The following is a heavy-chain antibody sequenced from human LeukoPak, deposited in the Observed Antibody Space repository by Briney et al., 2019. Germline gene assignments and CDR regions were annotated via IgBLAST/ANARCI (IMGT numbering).Heavy chain of an antibody. J-gene: IGHJ1*01. Sequence: GGSLRLSCAASGFTFSTYALHWVRQAPGKGLEWVAVISYDGRNKYYADSVKGRFTISRDDSRNTLYLQMNSLRAEDTAVYYCAKARRLYIAAAGPPGDWGQGTLVTVSS. V-gene: IGHV3-30*04. CDR1: GFTFSTYA. D-gene: IGHD6-13*01. CDR3: AKARRLYIAAAGPPGD. CDR2: ISYDGRNK.